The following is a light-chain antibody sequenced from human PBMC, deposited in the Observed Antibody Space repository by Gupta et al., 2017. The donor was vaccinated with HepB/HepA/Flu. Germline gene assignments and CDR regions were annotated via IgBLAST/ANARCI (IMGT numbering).Light chain of an antibody. V-gene: IGLV1-47*01. J-gene: IGLJ3*02. CDR1: SSNIGSNY. CDR3: AAWDDSRSVWV. Sequence: QSVLTQPPSASGTPGQRVTISCSGSSSNIGSNYVYWYQQLPGPAPKLLIYRNNQRPSGVPDRFSGSKSGTSASLAISGLRSEDEADYYCAAWDDSRSVWVFGGGTKLTVL. CDR2: RNN.